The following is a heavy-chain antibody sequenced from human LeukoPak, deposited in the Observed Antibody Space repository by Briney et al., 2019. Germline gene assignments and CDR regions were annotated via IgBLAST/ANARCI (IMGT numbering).Heavy chain of an antibody. Sequence: QPGGSLRLSCAASGFTFSSYAMSWVRQAPGKGLERVSAISGSGGSTYYADSVKGRFTISRDNSKNTLYLQMNSLRAEDTAVYYCAKSGRRGYCSGGSRCSGNYFDYWGRGTLVTVSS. J-gene: IGHJ4*02. D-gene: IGHD2-15*01. CDR3: AKSGRRGYCSGGSRCSGNYFDY. CDR1: GFTFSSYA. CDR2: ISGSGGST. V-gene: IGHV3-23*01.